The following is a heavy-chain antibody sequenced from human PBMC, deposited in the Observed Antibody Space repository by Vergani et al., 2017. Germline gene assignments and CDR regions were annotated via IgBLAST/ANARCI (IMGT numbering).Heavy chain of an antibody. CDR2: ISAYNGNT. CDR1: GYTFTSYG. Sequence: QVQLVQSGAEVKKPGSSVKVSCKASGYTFTSYGISWVRQAPGQGLEWMGWISAYNGNTNYAQKLQGRVTMTTDTSTSTAYMELRSLRSDDPAVDYCAGAVSSSLYTSWFDPWGQGTLVTVSS. V-gene: IGHV1-18*01. D-gene: IGHD6-13*01. J-gene: IGHJ5*02. CDR3: AGAVSSSLYTSWFDP.